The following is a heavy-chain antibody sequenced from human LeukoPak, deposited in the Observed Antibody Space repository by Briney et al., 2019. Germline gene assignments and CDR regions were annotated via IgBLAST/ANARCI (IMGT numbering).Heavy chain of an antibody. CDR2: ISGSGGST. CDR1: GFTFSSYA. J-gene: IGHJ4*02. D-gene: IGHD6-6*01. V-gene: IGHV3-23*01. CDR3: AKTQEYSKPSSFDY. Sequence: PGGSLRLSCAASGFTFSSYAMSWLRQAPGKGLEWVSAISGSGGSTYYADSVKGRFTISRDNSKNTLYLQMNSRTAEDTAVNYCAKTQEYSKPSSFDYWGQGTLVTVSS.